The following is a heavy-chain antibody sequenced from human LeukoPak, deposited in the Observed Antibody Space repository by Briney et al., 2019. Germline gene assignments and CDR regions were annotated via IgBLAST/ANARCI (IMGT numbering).Heavy chain of an antibody. CDR3: ASFYCSSTSCYCLDY. J-gene: IGHJ4*02. V-gene: IGHV3-11*04. Sequence: GGSLRLSCAASGFTFSDYYMSWIRQAPGKGLEWVSYISSSGSTIYYADSVKGRFTISRDNAKNSLYLQMNSLRAEDTDVYYCASFYCSSTSCYCLDYWGQGTLVTVSS. D-gene: IGHD2-2*01. CDR1: GFTFSDYY. CDR2: ISSSGSTI.